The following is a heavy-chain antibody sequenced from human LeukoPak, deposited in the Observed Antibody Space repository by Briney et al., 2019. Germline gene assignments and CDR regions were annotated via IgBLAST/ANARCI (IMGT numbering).Heavy chain of an antibody. J-gene: IGHJ4*02. CDR3: AKIWELLGGSYDY. D-gene: IGHD1-26*01. CDR2: ISGSGGST. Sequence: GGSLRLSCAASGFTFSSYAMSWVRQAPGKGLEWVSAISGSGGSTCYADSVKGRFTISRDNSKNTLYLQMNSLRAEDTAVYYCAKIWELLGGSYDYWGQGTLVTVSS. CDR1: GFTFSSYA. V-gene: IGHV3-23*01.